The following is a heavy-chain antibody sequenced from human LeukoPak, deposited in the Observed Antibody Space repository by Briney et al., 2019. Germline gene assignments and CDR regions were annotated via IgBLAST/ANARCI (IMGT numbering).Heavy chain of an antibody. D-gene: IGHD6-19*01. V-gene: IGHV3-23*01. J-gene: IGHJ4*02. Sequence: GGSLRLSCAASGXTFXXXAXXWXXXAXGXGLXWVXXISGSGGSTYYADSVKGRFTISRDNSKNTLYLQMNSLRAEDTAVYYCAKDRKSAQTSGWYYFDYWGQGTLVTVSS. CDR1: GXTFXXXA. CDR3: AKDRKSAQTSGWYYFDY. CDR2: ISGSGGST.